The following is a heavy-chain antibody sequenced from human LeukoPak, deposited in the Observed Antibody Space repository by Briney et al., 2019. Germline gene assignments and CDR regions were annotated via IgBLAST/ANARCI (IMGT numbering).Heavy chain of an antibody. CDR2: IKSDGGT. J-gene: IGHJ1*01. V-gene: IGHV3-74*01. CDR1: GFTFSTYW. CDR3: ARAPSEIGGYYPEYFRH. Sequence: HPGGSLRLSCAASGFTFSTYWMHWVRHAPGKGLVWVSRIKSDGGTNYADSVKGRFTISRDNAKKTVSLQMNSLRPEDTGVYYCARAPSEIGGYYPEYFRHWGQGALVTVSS. D-gene: IGHD3-22*01.